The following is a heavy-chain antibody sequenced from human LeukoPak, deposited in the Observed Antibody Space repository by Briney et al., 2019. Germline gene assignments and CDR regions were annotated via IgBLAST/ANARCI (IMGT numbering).Heavy chain of an antibody. D-gene: IGHD3-10*01. V-gene: IGHV3-53*01. Sequence: GGSLRLSCAASGFTVSSNYMRWVRQAPGKGLEWVSVIYSGGSTYYADSVKGRFTISRDNSKSKLYIQMNSLRAEYKAVYYCARANPKNMVRGLIMRRESRYYFDYWGQGTLVTVSS. CDR1: GFTVSSNY. CDR2: IYSGGST. CDR3: ARANPKNMVRGLIMRRESRYYFDY. J-gene: IGHJ4*02.